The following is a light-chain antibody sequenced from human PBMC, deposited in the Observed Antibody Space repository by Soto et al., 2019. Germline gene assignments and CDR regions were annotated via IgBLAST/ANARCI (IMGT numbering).Light chain of an antibody. CDR3: QQYDKFLLT. CDR2: DAS. CDR1: QDIRKS. J-gene: IGKJ4*01. Sequence: DIQMTQSPSSLSASVGDRVTITCQASQDIRKSLNWYQQRPGTAPKLVISDASNLEIGVPSRFSGGGSGTDFALTISSLQPEDLATYYCQQYDKFLLTFGGGTTV. V-gene: IGKV1-33*01.